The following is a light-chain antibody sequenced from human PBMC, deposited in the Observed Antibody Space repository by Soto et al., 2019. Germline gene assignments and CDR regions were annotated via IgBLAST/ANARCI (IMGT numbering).Light chain of an antibody. CDR3: QQSNSIPPWT. V-gene: IGKV1D-8*03. CDR2: GAS. J-gene: IGKJ1*01. CDR1: QGISSY. Sequence: VIWMTQSPSLLSASTGDRVTISCRMSQGISSYLAWYQHKPGKGPKLLIYGASTLQSGVPSRFSGSGSGTDFTLTISSLQPEDVATYYCQQSNSIPPWTFGQGTKVDIK.